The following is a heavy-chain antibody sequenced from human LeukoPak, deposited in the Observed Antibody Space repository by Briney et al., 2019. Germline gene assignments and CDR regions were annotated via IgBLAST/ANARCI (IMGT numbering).Heavy chain of an antibody. D-gene: IGHD3-10*01. CDR1: GFTFSSYG. V-gene: IGHV3-33*01. J-gene: IGHJ4*02. Sequence: GGSLRLSCAASGFTFSSYGMHWVRQAPGKGLEWVAVIWYDGSNKYYADSEKGRFTISRDNSKNTLYLQMNSLRAEDTAVYYCARDGVEDYYGSGSSIDYWGQGTLVTVSS. CDR3: ARDGVEDYYGSGSSIDY. CDR2: IWYDGSNK.